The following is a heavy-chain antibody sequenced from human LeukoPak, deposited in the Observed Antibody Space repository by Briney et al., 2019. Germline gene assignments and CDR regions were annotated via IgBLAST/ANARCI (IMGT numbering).Heavy chain of an antibody. CDR3: EAARGATIEFLDY. Sequence: ASVKVSCKASVFTFTRSAVQCVRQARGQGLEWIGWIVVGSGNTNYAQKFQERVTITRDMSTSTAYMELSSLRCEDTAVYYCEAARGATIEFLDYWGQGTLVTVSS. CDR1: VFTFTRSA. V-gene: IGHV1-58*01. CDR2: IVVGSGNT. D-gene: IGHD5-12*01. J-gene: IGHJ4*02.